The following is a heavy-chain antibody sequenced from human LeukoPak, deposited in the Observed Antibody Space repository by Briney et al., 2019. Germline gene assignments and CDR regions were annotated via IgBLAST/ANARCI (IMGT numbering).Heavy chain of an antibody. CDR1: GFTFSNYA. J-gene: IGHJ4*02. V-gene: IGHV3-23*01. D-gene: IGHD1-26*01. Sequence: GGSLRLSCAASGFTFSNYAMNWVRQAPGKGLEWVSGISGSSDRTFYADSVRGRFTVSRDTSKNTLYLQMSSLRAEDTAVYYCARPRQGDSESYIDFEYWGQGILVTVSS. CDR2: ISGSSDRT. CDR3: ARPRQGDSESYIDFEY.